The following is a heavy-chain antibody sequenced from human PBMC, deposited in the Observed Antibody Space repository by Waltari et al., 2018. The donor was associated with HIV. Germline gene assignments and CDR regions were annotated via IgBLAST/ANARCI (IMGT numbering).Heavy chain of an antibody. V-gene: IGHV4-39*01. CDR2: LYYSGTT. J-gene: IGHJ4*02. D-gene: IGHD4-17*01. Sequence: QVQLQESGPGRVKPSETLSLTCRVSGDSIDGSVFHWGWIRQSPGKGLEWMGSLYYSGTTVFHPSLKSRVTISVDASKNRFSLNLSSVTAADTAVYYCARHGTTANFAFWGQGTLVTVSS. CDR1: GDSIDGSVFH. CDR3: ARHGTTANFAF.